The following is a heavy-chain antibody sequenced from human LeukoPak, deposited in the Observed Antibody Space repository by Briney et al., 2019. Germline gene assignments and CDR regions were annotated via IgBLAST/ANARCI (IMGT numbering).Heavy chain of an antibody. D-gene: IGHD4-17*01. CDR2: VSAYNGNT. J-gene: IGHJ5*02. CDR3: ARVITWDYGDYGGWFDP. V-gene: IGHV1-18*01. CDR1: VYTFPSYG. Sequence: ASEKVSCKASVYTFPSYGLSWVRQAPGQGREEVVWVSAYNGNTNYAQKLQGRVTMTTDTSTSTAYMELRSLRSDDTAVYYCARVITWDYGDYGGWFDPWGQGTLVTVSS.